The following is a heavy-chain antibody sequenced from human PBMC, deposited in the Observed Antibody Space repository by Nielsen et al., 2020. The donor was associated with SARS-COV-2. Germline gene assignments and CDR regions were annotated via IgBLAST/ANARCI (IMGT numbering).Heavy chain of an antibody. V-gene: IGHV3-11*05. J-gene: IGHJ3*02. Sequence: GESLKISCAASGFTFSDYYMSWIRQAPGKGLEWVSYISSSSSYTNYADSVKGRFTISRDNSKNTLYLQMNSLRAEDTAVYYCARDYYDSSAPWDAFDIWGQGTMVTVSS. CDR3: ARDYYDSSAPWDAFDI. CDR1: GFTFSDYY. D-gene: IGHD3-22*01. CDR2: ISSSSSYT.